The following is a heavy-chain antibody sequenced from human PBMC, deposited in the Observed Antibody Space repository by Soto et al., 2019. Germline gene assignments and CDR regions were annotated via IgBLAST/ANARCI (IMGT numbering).Heavy chain of an antibody. D-gene: IGHD3-10*01. CDR1: GGIFSTYA. CDR2: IIPLFGTP. J-gene: IGHJ4*02. CDR3: ARDRDDYCSGNYYNRIDF. V-gene: IGHV1-69*06. Sequence: QVQLVQSGAEVKKPGSSVKVSCKASGGIFSTYAISWLRQAPGQGLEWMGGIIPLFGTPNYAQRFQGRVTMTADKSTITAYMELSTLRSEDTALYYCARDRDDYCSGNYYNRIDFWGQGTLVTVSS.